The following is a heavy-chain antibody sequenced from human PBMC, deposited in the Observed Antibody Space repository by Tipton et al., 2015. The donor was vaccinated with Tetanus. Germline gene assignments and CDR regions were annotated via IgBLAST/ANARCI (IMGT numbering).Heavy chain of an antibody. CDR1: GFTFSSYS. J-gene: IGHJ4*02. Sequence: SLRLSCAASGFTFSSYSMNWVRQAPGKGLEWVSYISSSSSTIYYADSVKGRFTIPRDNAKNSLYLQMNSLRAEDTAVYYCARDLGTFDYWGQGTLVTVSS. D-gene: IGHD6-13*01. CDR2: ISSSSSTI. CDR3: ARDLGTFDY. V-gene: IGHV3-48*01.